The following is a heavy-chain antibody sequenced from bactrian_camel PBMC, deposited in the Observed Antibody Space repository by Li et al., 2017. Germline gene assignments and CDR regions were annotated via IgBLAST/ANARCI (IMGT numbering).Heavy chain of an antibody. CDR3: AASPDIRGKGARWLSGGCADFDY. J-gene: IGHJ6*01. D-gene: IGHD8*01. CDR1: GYTVSSTR. CDR2: IGRDGIT. V-gene: IGHV3S68*01. Sequence: HVQLVESGGGSVQAGGPLRLSCAASGYTVSSTRMGWFRQAPGKEREGVACIGRDGITMYSDSVKGRFTISRDGAKNTLYLRMTSLKPEDTATYYCAASPDIRGKGARWLSGGCADFDYWGQGTQVTVS.